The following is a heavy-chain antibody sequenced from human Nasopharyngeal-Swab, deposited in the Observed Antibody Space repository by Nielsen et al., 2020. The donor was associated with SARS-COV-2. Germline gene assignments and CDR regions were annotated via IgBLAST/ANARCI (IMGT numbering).Heavy chain of an antibody. CDR3: ARDIGGSSGDY. D-gene: IGHD1-26*01. V-gene: IGHV3-53*01. CDR2: IYSGGST. J-gene: IGHJ4*02. Sequence: GESLKISCAASGFTVSSNYMSWVRQAPGKGLEWVSVIYSGGSTYYADSVKGRFTISRGNSKNTLYLQMNSLRAEDTAVYYCARDIGGSSGDYWGQGTLVTVSS. CDR1: GFTVSSNY.